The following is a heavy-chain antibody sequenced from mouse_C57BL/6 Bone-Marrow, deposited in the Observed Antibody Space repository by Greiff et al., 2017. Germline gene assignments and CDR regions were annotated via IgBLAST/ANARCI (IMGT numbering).Heavy chain of an antibody. J-gene: IGHJ3*01. CDR3: AIQGGDGAFAY. V-gene: IGHV1-63*01. CDR1: GYTFTNYW. CDR2: IYPGGGYT. D-gene: IGHD3-1*01. Sequence: QVQLKQSGAELVRPGTSVKMSCKASGYTFTNYWIGWAKQRPGHGLEWIGDIYPGGGYTNYNEKFKGKATLTADKSSSTAYMQFSSLTSEDSAIFYCAIQGGDGAFAYWGQGTLVTVSA.